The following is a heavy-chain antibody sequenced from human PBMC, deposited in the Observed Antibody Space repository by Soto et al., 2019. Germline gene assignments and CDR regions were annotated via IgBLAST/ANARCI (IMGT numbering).Heavy chain of an antibody. D-gene: IGHD6-19*01. CDR2: ISGSGGST. CDR1: GFTFSSYA. J-gene: IGHJ4*02. CDR3: AKPGYLEQWLVRGYFDY. V-gene: IGHV3-23*01. Sequence: GGSLRLSCAASGFTFSSYAMSWVRQAPGKGLEWVSAISGSGGSTYYADSVKGRFTISRDNSKNTLYLQMNSLRAEDTAVYYCAKPGYLEQWLVRGYFDYWGQGTLVTVSS.